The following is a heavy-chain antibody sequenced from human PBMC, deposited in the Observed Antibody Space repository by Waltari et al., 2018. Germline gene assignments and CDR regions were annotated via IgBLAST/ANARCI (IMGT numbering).Heavy chain of an antibody. D-gene: IGHD3-16*01. Sequence: QVQLVESGGGVVQPGGSLSLSCAASGFTFPNYAMHWFRPAPGKGLEWAAIISYDGRNKYYADSVKSRFTISRDNSKNTLYLQMNSLRVEDTAVYYCARERRGDAPERPLYYYYGMDVWGQGTTVTV. V-gene: IGHV3-30*04. CDR2: ISYDGRNK. J-gene: IGHJ6*02. CDR3: ARERRGDAPERPLYYYYGMDV. CDR1: GFTFPNYA.